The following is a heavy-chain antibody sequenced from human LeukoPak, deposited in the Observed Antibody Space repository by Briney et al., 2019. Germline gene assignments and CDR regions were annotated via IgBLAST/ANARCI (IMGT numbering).Heavy chain of an antibody. D-gene: IGHD3-3*01. J-gene: IGHJ4*02. Sequence: SVKVSCKASGGTFSIYAISWVRQAPGQGLEWMGGFIPIFGTTNYAQKFQGRVTITADKFTTTAYMELSSLRSEDTAVYYCARYGILEWEYYFDYWGQGTLVTVSS. CDR2: FIPIFGTT. V-gene: IGHV1-69*06. CDR1: GGTFSIYA. CDR3: ARYGILEWEYYFDY.